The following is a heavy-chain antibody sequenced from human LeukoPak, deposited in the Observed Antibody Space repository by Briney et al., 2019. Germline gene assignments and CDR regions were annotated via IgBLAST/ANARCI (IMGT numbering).Heavy chain of an antibody. CDR2: ISAYNGNT. Sequence: ASVRVSCKASGYTFTSYGISWVRQAPGQGLEWMGWISAYNGNTNYAQKLQGRVTMTTDTSTSTAYMELRSLRSDDTAVYYCARDGSYCSSWWLGAFDIWGQGTMVTVSS. V-gene: IGHV1-18*01. CDR1: GYTFTSYG. J-gene: IGHJ3*02. D-gene: IGHD6-13*01. CDR3: ARDGSYCSSWWLGAFDI.